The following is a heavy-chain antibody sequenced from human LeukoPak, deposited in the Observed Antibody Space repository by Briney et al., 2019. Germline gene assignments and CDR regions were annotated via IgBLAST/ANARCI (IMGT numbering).Heavy chain of an antibody. CDR1: GYTLTELS. D-gene: IGHD6-25*01. CDR2: FDPEDGET. Sequence: ASVKVSCKVSGYTLTELSMHWVRQAPGKGLEWMGGFDPEDGETIYAQKFQGRVTMTEDTSTDTAYMELSSLRSEDTAVYYCGTGGDSSGPLDYWGQETLVTVSS. CDR3: GTGGDSSGPLDY. V-gene: IGHV1-24*01. J-gene: IGHJ4*02.